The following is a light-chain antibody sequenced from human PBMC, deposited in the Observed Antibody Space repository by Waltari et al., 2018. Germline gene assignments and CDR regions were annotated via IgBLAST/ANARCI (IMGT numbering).Light chain of an antibody. Sequence: QSALTPPRSVSGSPGQSVPISCTGTSSDVGRYNYVSWNQQHPGKAPKLMIYDVNVRPSGVPDRFSGSKSGNTASLTISGLQAEDEGDYYCCSYAGSYTWVFGGGTKLTVL. CDR2: DVN. CDR3: CSYAGSYTWV. V-gene: IGLV2-11*01. CDR1: SSDVGRYNY. J-gene: IGLJ3*02.